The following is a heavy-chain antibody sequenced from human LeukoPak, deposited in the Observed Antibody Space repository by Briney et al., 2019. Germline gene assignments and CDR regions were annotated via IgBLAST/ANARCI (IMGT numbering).Heavy chain of an antibody. CDR3: AKDGRFSGSPYFYYMDV. V-gene: IGHV3-9*01. Sequence: PGRSLRLSCVASGFIFGDYPMHWVRPVHGKGLEWVSGINWNGGSIGYADSVKGRFTISRDNAKNSLYLQMNSLRAEDTALYYCAKDGRFSGSPYFYYMDVWGKGTTITVS. CDR1: GFIFGDYP. CDR2: INWNGGSI. D-gene: IGHD1-26*01. J-gene: IGHJ6*03.